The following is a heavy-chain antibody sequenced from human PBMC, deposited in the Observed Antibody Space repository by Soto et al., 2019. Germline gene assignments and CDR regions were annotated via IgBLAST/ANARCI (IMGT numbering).Heavy chain of an antibody. CDR1: GYSITTGYY. Sequence: SETLSLTCVVSGYSITTGYYWGWIRQPPGKGLEWIGSISHSGTTFYSSSLKSRVTISKDASKNQFSLKVNSVIAADTAVYYCARSGGSAGWFDPWGPGSLVTV. J-gene: IGHJ5*02. CDR3: ARSGGSAGWFDP. V-gene: IGHV4-38-2*01. CDR2: ISHSGTT. D-gene: IGHD2-15*01.